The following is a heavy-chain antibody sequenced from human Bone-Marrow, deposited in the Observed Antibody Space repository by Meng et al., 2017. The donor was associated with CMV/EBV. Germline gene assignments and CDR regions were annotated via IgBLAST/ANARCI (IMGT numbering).Heavy chain of an antibody. CDR1: GGSISSYY. CDR2: IYYSGST. V-gene: IGHV4-59*01. J-gene: IGHJ6*02. Sequence: SETLSLTCTVSGGSISSYYWSWIRQPPGKGLEWIGYIYYSGSTNYNPSLKSRVTISVDTSKNQFSLKLSSVTAADTAVYYCARRVALGFGELGVDYGMDVWGQGTTVTVSS. CDR3: ARRVALGFGELGVDYGMDV. D-gene: IGHD3-10*01.